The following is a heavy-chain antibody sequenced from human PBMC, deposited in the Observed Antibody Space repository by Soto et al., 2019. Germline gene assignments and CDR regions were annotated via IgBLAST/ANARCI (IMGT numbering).Heavy chain of an antibody. Sequence: GSSGKVACKPCGGTFSGYAISWVRRAPALGLEWMGGIIPIFGTANYAQKFQGRVTITADESTSTAYMELSSLRSEDTAVYYCARHPYNYDSSGPYVEVWGKGTTVTISS. V-gene: IGHV1-69*13. CDR2: IIPIFGTA. J-gene: IGHJ6*03. CDR1: GGTFSGYA. D-gene: IGHD3-22*01. CDR3: ARHPYNYDSSGPYVEV.